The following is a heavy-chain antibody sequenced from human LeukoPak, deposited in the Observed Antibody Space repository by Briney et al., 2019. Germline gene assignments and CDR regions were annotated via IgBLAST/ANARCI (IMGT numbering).Heavy chain of an antibody. CDR3: ARGGGNWWFPGRAFDY. CDR1: GGSISSYY. D-gene: IGHD2-8*02. V-gene: IGHV4-59*12. J-gene: IGHJ4*02. Sequence: SETLSLTCTVSGGSISSYYWSWIRQPPGKGLEWIGYIYYSGSTNYNPSLKSRVTISVDTSKNQFSLKLSSVTAADTAVYYCARGGGNWWFPGRAFDYWGQGTLVTVSS. CDR2: IYYSGST.